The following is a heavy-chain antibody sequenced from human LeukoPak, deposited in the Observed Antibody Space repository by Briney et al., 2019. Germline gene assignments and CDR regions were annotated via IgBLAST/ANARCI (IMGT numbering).Heavy chain of an antibody. V-gene: IGHV3-15*01. CDR2: IKSKTDGGTT. J-gene: IGHJ4*02. Sequence: GGSLRLSCAASGFTFSNAWMSWVRQAPGKGLEWDGRIKSKTDGGTTDYAAPVKGRFTISRDDSKNTLYLQMNSLKTEDTAVYYCTRLDYWGQGTLVTVSS. CDR1: GFTFSNAW. CDR3: TRLDY.